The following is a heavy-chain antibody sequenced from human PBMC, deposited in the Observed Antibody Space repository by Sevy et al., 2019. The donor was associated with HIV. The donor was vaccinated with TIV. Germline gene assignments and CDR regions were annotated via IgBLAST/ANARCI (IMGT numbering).Heavy chain of an antibody. CDR2: ISGSGGST. CDR1: GFTFSSYA. CDR3: ALSGGIVVVTKYDY. Sequence: GGSLRLSCAASGFTFSSYAMSWVRQAPGKGLEWVSAISGSGGSTYYADSVKGRFTISRDNSKNTLYLQMNSLRAEDTAVYYCALSGGIVVVTKYDYWGQGTLVTVSS. D-gene: IGHD2-2*01. J-gene: IGHJ4*02. V-gene: IGHV3-23*01.